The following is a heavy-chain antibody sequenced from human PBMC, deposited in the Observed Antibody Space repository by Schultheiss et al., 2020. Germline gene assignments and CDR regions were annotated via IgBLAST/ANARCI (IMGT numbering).Heavy chain of an antibody. D-gene: IGHD6-19*01. CDR3: ASGRGAVAHQH. Sequence: ASVKVSCKASGYTFTSYAMHWVRQAPGQGLEWMGIINPSGGSTSYAQKFQGRVTMTRDTSTSTVYMELSSLRSEDTAVYYCASGRGAVAHQHWGQGTLVTVSS. V-gene: IGHV1-46*01. CDR2: INPSGGST. J-gene: IGHJ1*01. CDR1: GYTFTSYA.